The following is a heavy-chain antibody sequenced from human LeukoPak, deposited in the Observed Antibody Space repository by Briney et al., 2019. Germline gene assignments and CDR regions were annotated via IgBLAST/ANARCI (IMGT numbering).Heavy chain of an antibody. Sequence: ASVKVSCKASGYSFSTHWMHWVRQAPGQGPEWMGIINPSGGFTSYAQKLQGRVTVTRDMSTSTVYMELSNLRSEDTAVYYCARDQSGEWELLSGWWFDPWGQGTLVTVSS. CDR1: GYSFSTHW. V-gene: IGHV1-46*01. D-gene: IGHD1-26*01. CDR2: INPSGGFT. J-gene: IGHJ5*02. CDR3: ARDQSGEWELLSGWWFDP.